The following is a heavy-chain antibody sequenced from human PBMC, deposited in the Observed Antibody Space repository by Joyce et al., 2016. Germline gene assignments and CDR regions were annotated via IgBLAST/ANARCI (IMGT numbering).Heavy chain of an antibody. CDR2: ISYDGNNG. V-gene: IGHV3-30*18. CDR1: GFTFSHYG. Sequence: QVQLVESGGGVVQPGRSLRLSCVASGFTFSHYGMHWVRQAPGKGLEWVTVISYDGNNGYYADSVKGRFTISRDNSKSTVFLQMNSLRVEDTAFYYCTNRFDSWGQGTLVTVSS. CDR3: TNRFDS. J-gene: IGHJ4*02.